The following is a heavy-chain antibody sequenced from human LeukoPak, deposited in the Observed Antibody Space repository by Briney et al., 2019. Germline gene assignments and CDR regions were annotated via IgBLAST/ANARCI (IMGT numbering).Heavy chain of an antibody. D-gene: IGHD2-15*01. CDR2: ISSSSSYI. V-gene: IGHV3-21*01. J-gene: IGHJ5*02. CDR3: ASSYCSGGSCYAVTRPFDP. CDR1: GFTFSSYS. Sequence: GGSLRLSCAASGFTFSSYSMNWVRQAPGKGLEWVSSISSSSSYIYYADSVKGRFTISRDNAKNSLYLQMNSLRAEDTAVYYCASSYCSGGSCYAVTRPFDPWGQGTLVTVSS.